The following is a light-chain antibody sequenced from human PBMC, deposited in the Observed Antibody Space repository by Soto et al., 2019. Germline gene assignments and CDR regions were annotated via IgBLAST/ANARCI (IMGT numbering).Light chain of an antibody. J-gene: IGLJ3*02. CDR1: SSDIGPYKY. CDR2: DVS. CDR3: SSYTTSSTVV. V-gene: IGLV2-14*01. Sequence: QSALTQPASVSGSPGQSITICCTGTSSDIGPYKYVSWYQQRPAKAPKLMIYDVSIRPSGVSSRFSGSKSGNTASLTISGLQADDEADYYCSSYTTSSTVVFGGGTKLTVL.